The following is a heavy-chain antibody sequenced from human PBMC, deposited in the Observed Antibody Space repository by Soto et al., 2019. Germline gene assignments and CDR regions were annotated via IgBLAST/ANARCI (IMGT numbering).Heavy chain of an antibody. J-gene: IGHJ4*02. CDR3: AKGSFSAHQFRDH. V-gene: IGHV3-30*18. Sequence: QVQLVESGGGVVQPGRSLRLSCAASGFTFSNYGMHWVRQAPGKGLEWVTTILSDGNDKYYAGSVKGRFTISRDNSENPLDVQMNGLRAEDTAVYYCAKGSFSAHQFRDHWGQGTLVTVSS. CDR1: GFTFSNYG. CDR2: ILSDGNDK. D-gene: IGHD3-10*01.